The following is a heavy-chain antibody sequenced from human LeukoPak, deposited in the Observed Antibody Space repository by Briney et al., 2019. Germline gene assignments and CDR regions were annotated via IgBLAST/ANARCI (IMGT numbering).Heavy chain of an antibody. CDR2: ISTGGGTI. CDR3: ARDMGDYYDNVWGSYRSSRWFDS. V-gene: IGHV3-48*03. CDR1: GFTLSTYD. D-gene: IGHD3-16*02. Sequence: GGSLRLSCAASGFTLSTYDMHWVRQAPGKGLEWISNISTGGGTIYYADSVKGRFTISRDNAKNSLYLQLSSLRVEDTAIYYCARDMGDYYDNVWGSYRSSRWFDSCGQGTLVTVSS. J-gene: IGHJ5*01.